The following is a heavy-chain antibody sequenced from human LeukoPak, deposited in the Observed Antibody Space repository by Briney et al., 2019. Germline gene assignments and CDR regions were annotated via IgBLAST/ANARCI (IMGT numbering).Heavy chain of an antibody. J-gene: IGHJ4*02. D-gene: IGHD2-2*02. CDR3: ARVSCSSTSCYMDY. V-gene: IGHV4-59*01. CDR2: IYYSGST. CDR1: GGSISSYY. Sequence: KPSETLSLTCTVSGGSISSYYWSWIRQPPGKGLKWIGYIYYSGSTNYNPSLKSRVTISVDTSKNQFSLKLSSVTAADTAVYYCARVSCSSTSCYMDYWGQGTLVTVSS.